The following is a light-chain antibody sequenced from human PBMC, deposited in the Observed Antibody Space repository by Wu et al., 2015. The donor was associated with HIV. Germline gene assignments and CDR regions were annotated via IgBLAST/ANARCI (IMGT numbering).Light chain of an antibody. CDR2: QTS. J-gene: IGKJ2*03. Sequence: EIVLTQSPGTLSLSPGERATLSCRASQSLGANYLAWYQQEPGQAPRLLIFQTSRRATDIPDRFSGSESGTDFTLTISTLEPEDFAVYFCHQYGGSPPYSFGQGTKLEIK. CDR3: HQYGGSPPYS. CDR1: QSLGANY. V-gene: IGKV3-20*01.